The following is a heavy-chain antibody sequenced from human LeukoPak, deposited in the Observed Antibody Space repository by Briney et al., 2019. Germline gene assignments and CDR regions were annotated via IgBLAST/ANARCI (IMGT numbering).Heavy chain of an antibody. CDR2: ISSDSSYI. D-gene: IGHD3-10*02. V-gene: IGHV3-21*01. CDR1: GSTFSDYT. CDR3: ARDPNVLGITPYYFDF. Sequence: AGGSLSLSCAASGSTFSDYTMTWVRQAPGKGLEWVASISSDSSYIDYADSVKGRFTISRDNAKNSLFLKTDTLRGDDTGIYYCARDPNVLGITPYYFDFWGQGTLVTVSS. J-gene: IGHJ4*02.